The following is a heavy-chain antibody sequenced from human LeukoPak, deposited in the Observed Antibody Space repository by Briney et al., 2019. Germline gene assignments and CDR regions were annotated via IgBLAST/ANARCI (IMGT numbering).Heavy chain of an antibody. CDR1: GGSIRSASYH. Sequence: PSETLSLTCTVSGGSIRSASYHWGWIRQPPGKGLEWIGYGESTNYNSSLRSRVTISVDRSKSQFSLQLRSLTVADTAVYYCARDYWGSLDFWGRGILVTVSS. J-gene: IGHJ4*02. V-gene: IGHV4-39*07. D-gene: IGHD7-27*01. CDR3: ARDYWGSLDF. CDR2: GEST.